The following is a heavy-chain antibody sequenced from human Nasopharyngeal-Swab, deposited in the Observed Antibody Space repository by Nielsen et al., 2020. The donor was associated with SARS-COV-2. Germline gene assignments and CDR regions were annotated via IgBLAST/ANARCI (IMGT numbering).Heavy chain of an antibody. Sequence: SETLSLTCAVYGGSFSAYYWGWIRQPAGKGLEWIGRIYTSGSTNYNPSLKSRVTMSVDTSKNQFSLKLSSVTAADTAVYYCARDRATYYDFWSGYYHYGMDVWGQGTTVTVSS. CDR2: IYTSGST. CDR3: ARDRATYYDFWSGYYHYGMDV. J-gene: IGHJ6*02. D-gene: IGHD3-3*01. V-gene: IGHV4-4*07. CDR1: GGSFSAYY.